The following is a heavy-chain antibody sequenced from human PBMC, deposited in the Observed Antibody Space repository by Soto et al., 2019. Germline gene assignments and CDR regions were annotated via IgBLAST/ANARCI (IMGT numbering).Heavy chain of an antibody. CDR1: GYSFTSYW. CDR2: IDPSDSYT. J-gene: IGHJ6*02. Sequence: PGESLKISCKGSGYSFTSYWISWVRQMPGKGLEWMGRIDPSDSYTNYSPSFQGHVTISADKSISTAYLQWSSLKASDTAMYYCARQVAMAGIIDYYYYGMDVWRQGTTVTVSS. CDR3: ARQVAMAGIIDYYYYGMDV. D-gene: IGHD6-19*01. V-gene: IGHV5-10-1*01.